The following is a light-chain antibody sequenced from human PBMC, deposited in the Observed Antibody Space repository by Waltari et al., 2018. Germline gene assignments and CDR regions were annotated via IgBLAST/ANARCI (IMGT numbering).Light chain of an antibody. CDR2: SNN. Sequence: QSVLTQPPSVSGTPGQRVSLSCSGSSSNIASKSVNWYQQVPGTAPKLLIYSNNQRPSGVPDRFSGSKSGTSASLAISGLQSEDEADYYCATWDDSLNGLFGGGTRLTVL. CDR1: SSNIASKS. CDR3: ATWDDSLNGL. V-gene: IGLV1-44*01. J-gene: IGLJ2*01.